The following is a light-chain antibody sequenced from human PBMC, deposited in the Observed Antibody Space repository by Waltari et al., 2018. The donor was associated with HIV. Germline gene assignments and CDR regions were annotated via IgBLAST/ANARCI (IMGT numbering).Light chain of an antibody. CDR1: SRDVGTYNY. CDR3: SSFANPNFL. J-gene: IGLJ1*01. Sequence: QSALTQPASVSGSPGQSITISCTGSSRDVGTYNYISWYQQHPGTVPKLIIYDVKERPSGVSDRVSGSKSGTTASLTISGLQAEDEADYYCSSFANPNFLFGSGTKVTVL. V-gene: IGLV2-23*02. CDR2: DVK.